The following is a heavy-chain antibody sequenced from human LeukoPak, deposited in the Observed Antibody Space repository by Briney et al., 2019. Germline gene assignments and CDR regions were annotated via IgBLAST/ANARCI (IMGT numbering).Heavy chain of an antibody. J-gene: IGHJ3*02. CDR1: RFSFSDYD. CDR3: AKYAYNWNAPDGFDM. D-gene: IGHD1-1*01. Sequence: GGSLRLSCRASRFSFSDYDMHWVRQAPGKGLEWVAVISYDGSREHYGDSVKGRFTISRDNSESTLFLQMNSLTTDDTSVYFCAKYAYNWNAPDGFDMWGQGTMVIVSS. CDR2: ISYDGSRE. V-gene: IGHV3-30*18.